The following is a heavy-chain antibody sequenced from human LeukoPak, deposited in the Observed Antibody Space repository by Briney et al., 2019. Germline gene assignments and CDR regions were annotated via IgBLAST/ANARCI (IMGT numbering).Heavy chain of an antibody. Sequence: GGSLRLSCAASGFAFSHYSMNWVRQAPGKGLEWVSSISSTSASIYYADSVKGRFTVSRDNAKNSLYLQMNSLRAEDTALYYCANLSPSHCSGGSCSREPPSAWGQGTLVTVSS. CDR1: GFAFSHYS. D-gene: IGHD2-15*01. J-gene: IGHJ4*02. V-gene: IGHV3-21*04. CDR3: ANLSPSHCSGGSCSREPPSA. CDR2: ISSTSASI.